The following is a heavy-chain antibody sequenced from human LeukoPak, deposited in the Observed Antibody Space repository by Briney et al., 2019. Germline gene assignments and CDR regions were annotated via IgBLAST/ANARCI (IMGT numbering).Heavy chain of an antibody. V-gene: IGHV3-23*01. CDR1: GFTFSVYA. CDR3: AKGEINHEYAFDV. J-gene: IGHJ3*01. CDR2: FSGISGSGDTT. D-gene: IGHD5-24*01. Sequence: GGSLRLSCAASGFTFSVYAMSWVRQAPGKGLQWVSGFSGISGSGDTTQYADSVRGRFTISKDNSKNTLYLQMSSLTAEDTAIYYCAKGEINHEYAFDVWGQGTRVTVSS.